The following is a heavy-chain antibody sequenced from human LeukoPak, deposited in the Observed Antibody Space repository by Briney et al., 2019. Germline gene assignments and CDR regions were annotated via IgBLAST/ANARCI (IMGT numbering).Heavy chain of an antibody. V-gene: IGHV3-20*04. CDR2: INWNGGST. CDR1: GFTFDDYG. J-gene: IGHJ3*02. CDR3: ARVGYYDSPHAFDI. Sequence: GGSLRLSCAASGFTFDDYGMSWVRQAPGKGLEWVSGINWNGGSTGCADSVKGRFTISRDNAKNSLYLQMNSLRAEDTALYYCARVGYYDSPHAFDIWGQGTMVTVSS. D-gene: IGHD3-22*01.